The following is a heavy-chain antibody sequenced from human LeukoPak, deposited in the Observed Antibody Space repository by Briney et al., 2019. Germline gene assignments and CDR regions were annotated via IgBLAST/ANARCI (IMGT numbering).Heavy chain of an antibody. CDR3: ARWACGGNWYYFDY. D-gene: IGHD4-23*01. V-gene: IGHV3-7*01. CDR1: GFTFSSYW. CDR2: INQDGSEK. Sequence: GGSLRLSCAASGFTFSSYWMSWVRQAPGKGLEWVANINQDGSEKYYVDSVKGRFTISRDNAKNSLYLQMNSLRAEDTAVYYCARWACGGNWYYFDYWGQGTLVTVSS. J-gene: IGHJ4*02.